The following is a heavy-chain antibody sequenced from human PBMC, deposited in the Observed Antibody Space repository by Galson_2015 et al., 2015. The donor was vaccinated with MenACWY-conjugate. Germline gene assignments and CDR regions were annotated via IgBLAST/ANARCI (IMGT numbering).Heavy chain of an antibody. CDR1: GFTFSSYW. J-gene: IGHJ4*02. D-gene: IGHD2-21*02. V-gene: IGHV3-74*01. Sequence: SLRLSCAASGFTFSSYWMHWVRQAPGKGLVWVSRINSDGSSTYYADSVKGRFTISRDNSKNTLYLQMNSLRAEDTAVYYCAKEPAPDGGDQFDYWGQGTLVTVSS. CDR3: AKEPAPDGGDQFDY. CDR2: INSDGSST.